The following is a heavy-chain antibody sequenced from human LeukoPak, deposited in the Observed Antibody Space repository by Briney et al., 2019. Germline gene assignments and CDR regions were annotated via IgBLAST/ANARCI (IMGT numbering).Heavy chain of an antibody. Sequence: HPGGSLRLSCAASGFTVSSNYMSWVRQAPGKGLEWVSVIYSGGSTYYADSVKGRFTISRDNSKNTLYLQMNSLRAEDTAVYYCAREEIAVVTPSYYCYYMDVWGKGTTVTVSS. J-gene: IGHJ6*03. D-gene: IGHD2-21*02. CDR1: GFTVSSNY. CDR3: AREEIAVVTPSYYCYYMDV. V-gene: IGHV3-53*01. CDR2: IYSGGST.